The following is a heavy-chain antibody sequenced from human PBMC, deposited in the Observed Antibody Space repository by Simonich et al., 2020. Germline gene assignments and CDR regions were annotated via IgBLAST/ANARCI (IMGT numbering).Heavy chain of an antibody. Sequence: QVQLQESGPGLVKPSETLSLTCAVSGYSISSGYYWGWIRQPPGKGLEWIGSIYHSGSIYYNPSLKSRVTISVDTSKNQFSLKLSSVTAADTAVYYGARVGYSNYYYYGMDVWGQGTTVTVSS. CDR2: IYHSGSI. CDR3: ARVGYSNYYYYGMDV. J-gene: IGHJ6*02. CDR1: GYSISSGYY. D-gene: IGHD6-13*01. V-gene: IGHV4-38-2*01.